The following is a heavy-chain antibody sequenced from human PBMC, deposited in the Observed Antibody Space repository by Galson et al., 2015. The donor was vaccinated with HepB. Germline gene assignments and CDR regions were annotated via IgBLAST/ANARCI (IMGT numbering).Heavy chain of an antibody. V-gene: IGHV1-69*13. D-gene: IGHD2-21*01. CDR3: ARESREYSGGGWFDP. Sequence: SVKVSCKASGGTFSSYAISWVRQAPGQGLEWMGGIIPIFGTANYAQKFQGRVTITADESTSTAYMELSSLRSEDTAVYYCARESREYSGGGWFDPWGQGTLVTVSS. CDR1: GGTFSSYA. CDR2: IIPIFGTA. J-gene: IGHJ5*02.